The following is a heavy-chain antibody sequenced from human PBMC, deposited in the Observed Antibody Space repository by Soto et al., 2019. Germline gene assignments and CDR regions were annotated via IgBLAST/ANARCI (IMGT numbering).Heavy chain of an antibody. J-gene: IGHJ5*02. D-gene: IGHD3-3*01. Sequence: SETLSLTCTVSGGAISGYYWTWIRQSAGKGLEWIGRIYSSGGTKYDPSLQSRVTMSLDTSKNQFSLRLSSVTAADTAVYYCARGQRFSDSFDPWGQGTLVTVSS. CDR1: GGAISGYY. V-gene: IGHV4-4*07. CDR2: IYSSGGT. CDR3: ARGQRFSDSFDP.